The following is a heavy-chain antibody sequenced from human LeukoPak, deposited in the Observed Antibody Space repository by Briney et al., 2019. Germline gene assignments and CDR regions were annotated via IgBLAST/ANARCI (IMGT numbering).Heavy chain of an antibody. CDR1: GFTFSSYA. Sequence: GGSLRLSCAASGFTFSSYAMHWVRQAPGKGLEWVAVISYDGSNKYYADSVKGRFTISRDNAKNSLYLQMNSLRAEDTAVYYCATLTGYSKFDYWGQGTLVTVSS. J-gene: IGHJ4*02. CDR2: ISYDGSNK. CDR3: ATLTGYSKFDY. D-gene: IGHD3-9*01. V-gene: IGHV3-30*14.